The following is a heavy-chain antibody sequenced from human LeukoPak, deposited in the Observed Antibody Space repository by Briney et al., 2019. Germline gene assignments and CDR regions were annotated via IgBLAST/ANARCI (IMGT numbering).Heavy chain of an antibody. V-gene: IGHV3-11*06. CDR3: ARDQGYCSGGSCYGRAVDY. CDR1: GFTFSDYY. CDR2: ISSSSSYT. D-gene: IGHD2-15*01. J-gene: IGHJ4*02. Sequence: GGSLRLSCAASGFTFSDYYMSWIRQAPGKGLEWFSYISSSSSYTNYADSVKGRFTISRDNAKNSLYLQMNSLRAEDTAVYYCARDQGYCSGGSCYGRAVDYWGQGTLVTVSS.